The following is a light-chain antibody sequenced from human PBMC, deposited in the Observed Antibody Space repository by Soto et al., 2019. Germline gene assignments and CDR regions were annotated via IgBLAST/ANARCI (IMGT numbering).Light chain of an antibody. CDR3: QQYNSYSIT. CDR2: KAS. Sequence: DIQMTQSPSTLSASVGDRVTITCRASQSISSWLAWYQQKPGKAPKLLIYKASSLESGVPSRFSGSGSGTEFTLTISSLRPDDFVTYYCQQYNSYSITFGQGTRLEIK. J-gene: IGKJ5*01. CDR1: QSISSW. V-gene: IGKV1-5*03.